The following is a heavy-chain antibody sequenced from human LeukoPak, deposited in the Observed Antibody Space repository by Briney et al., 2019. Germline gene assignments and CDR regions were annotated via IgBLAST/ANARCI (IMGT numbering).Heavy chain of an antibody. CDR3: AREYHYYDTRGYYYFDY. V-gene: IGHV4-59*01. D-gene: IGHD3-22*01. CDR1: AGSISRYY. J-gene: IGHJ4*02. Sequence: PSEPLSLTCSVSAGSISRYYWSWIRQPPGKGLEWIGYIYYSGSTNYNPSLKSRVTMSLDTSRNQFSLKLSSVTAADTAVYYCAREYHYYDTRGYYYFDYWGQGTLVTVSS. CDR2: IYYSGST.